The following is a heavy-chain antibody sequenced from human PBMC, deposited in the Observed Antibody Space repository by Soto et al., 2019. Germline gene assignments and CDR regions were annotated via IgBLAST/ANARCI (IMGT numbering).Heavy chain of an antibody. J-gene: IGHJ6*03. D-gene: IGHD3-3*01. CDR2: IYSGGST. Sequence: GGSLRLSCAASGFTVSSNYMSWVRQAPGKGLEWVSVIYSGGSTYYADSVKGRFTISRDNSKNTLYLQMNSLRAEDTAVYYCARIFRFLEWVNYYMDVWGKGTTVTVS. CDR1: GFTVSSNY. V-gene: IGHV3-66*01. CDR3: ARIFRFLEWVNYYMDV.